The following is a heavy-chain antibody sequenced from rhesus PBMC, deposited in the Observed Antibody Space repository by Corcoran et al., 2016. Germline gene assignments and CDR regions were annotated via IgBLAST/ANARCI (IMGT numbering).Heavy chain of an antibody. Sequence: QVQLKESGPGLVKPSETLSLTCTVSGDSIISGYAWRWIRQPPGKGLEWRGYIGGYYKPSLKSRVTISKDTSKNQCSLNLTSVTAADTAVYYCASGLNYGAPNFGLDSWGQGVVVTVSS. CDR1: GDSIISGYA. CDR3: ASGLNYGAPNFGLDS. D-gene: IGHD1-26*01. V-gene: IGHV4-127*01. J-gene: IGHJ6*01. CDR2: IGG.